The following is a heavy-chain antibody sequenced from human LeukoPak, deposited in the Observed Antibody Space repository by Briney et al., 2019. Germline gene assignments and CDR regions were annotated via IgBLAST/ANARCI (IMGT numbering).Heavy chain of an antibody. D-gene: IGHD6-6*01. CDR2: IYHSGST. J-gene: IGHJ4*02. CDR3: ASRSEYSSSTGASFDY. CDR1: GGSISSSNW. V-gene: IGHV4-4*02. Sequence: SGTLSLTCAVSGGSISSSNWWCWVRQPPGKGLEWIGEIYHSGSTNYNPSLKSRVIISVDKSKNQLSLKLSSVTAADAAVYYCASRSEYSSSTGASFDYWGQGTLVTVSS.